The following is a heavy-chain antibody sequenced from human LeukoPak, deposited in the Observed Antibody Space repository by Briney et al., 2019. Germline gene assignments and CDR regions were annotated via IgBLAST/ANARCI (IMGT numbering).Heavy chain of an antibody. J-gene: IGHJ4*02. CDR1: GFTFSSYS. Sequence: GGSLRLSCAASGFTFSSYSMNWVRQAPGKGLEWVSSISSSSRYIYYADSVKGRFTISRDNAKNSLYLQMNSLRAEDTAVYYCARDSSRRGGAGGYYFDYWGQGTLVTVSS. V-gene: IGHV3-21*01. CDR2: ISSSSRYI. CDR3: ARDSSRRGGAGGYYFDY. D-gene: IGHD2-21*01.